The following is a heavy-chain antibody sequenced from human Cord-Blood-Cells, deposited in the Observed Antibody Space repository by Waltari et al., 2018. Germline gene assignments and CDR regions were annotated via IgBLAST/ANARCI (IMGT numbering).Heavy chain of an antibody. CDR3: ARGPPEWEHYYGMDV. CDR1: GGSISSGGYY. V-gene: IGHV4-31*03. Sequence: QVQLQESGPGLVKPSQTLSLTCTVPGGSISSGGYYWSWIRQPPGKGLEWIGYIYYSGSTYYNPSLKSRVTISVDTSKNQFSLKLSSVTAADTAVYYCARGPPEWEHYYGMDVWGQGTTVTVSS. J-gene: IGHJ6*02. D-gene: IGHD1-26*01. CDR2: IYYSGST.